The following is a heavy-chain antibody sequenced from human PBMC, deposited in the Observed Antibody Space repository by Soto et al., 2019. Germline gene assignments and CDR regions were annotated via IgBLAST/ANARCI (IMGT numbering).Heavy chain of an antibody. V-gene: IGHV4-38-2*01. D-gene: IGHD6-6*01. CDR3: ARSMYSTSAQLYYGMDV. J-gene: IGHJ6*02. Sequence: PSETLSRTCAVSGYSIRSGYFWGWIRQPPGKGLEWIGSMYHSGSTYYNLSLKSRVTISVDTSKNQFSLKLSSATAADTAVYYCARSMYSTSAQLYYGMDVWGQGTTVTVSS. CDR1: GYSIRSGYF. CDR2: MYHSGST.